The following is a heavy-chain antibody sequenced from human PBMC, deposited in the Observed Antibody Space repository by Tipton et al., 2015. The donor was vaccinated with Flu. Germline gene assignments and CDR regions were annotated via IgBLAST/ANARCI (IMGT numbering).Heavy chain of an antibody. Sequence: TLSLTCSVSGGSVGSVSYYWSWLRQPAGKGLEWIGRIYTSRSTDYNPSLKSRVTISVDTSKNQFSLKVYSVTAADTALYYCARHSPPTTIDYWGQGTLVTVSP. CDR1: GGSVGSVSYY. J-gene: IGHJ4*02. CDR3: ARHSPPTTIDY. D-gene: IGHD5-12*01. CDR2: IYTSRST. V-gene: IGHV4-61*02.